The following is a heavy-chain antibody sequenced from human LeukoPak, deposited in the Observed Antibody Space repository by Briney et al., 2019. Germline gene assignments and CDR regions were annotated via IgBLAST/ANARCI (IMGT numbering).Heavy chain of an antibody. CDR3: AAMRYGRDYYYGMDV. CDR1: GGSINSYY. Sequence: SETLSLTCSVTGGSINSYYWSWIRQPPGKGLEWIGYISHSGSTDSNPSLKSRVTISLDTSKNQFSLKLTSVTAADTVVYYCAAMRYGRDYYYGMDVWGQGTTVTVSS. J-gene: IGHJ6*02. V-gene: IGHV4-59*01. D-gene: IGHD1-14*01. CDR2: ISHSGST.